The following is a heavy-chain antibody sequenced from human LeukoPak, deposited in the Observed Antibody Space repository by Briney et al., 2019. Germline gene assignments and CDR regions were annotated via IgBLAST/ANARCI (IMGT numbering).Heavy chain of an antibody. D-gene: IGHD4-17*01. CDR3: ARGSLGDYGNWFDL. V-gene: IGHV4-59*01. Sequence: SETLSLTCTVSGGSISSYYWSWIRQPPGKGLEWIGYTHYSGSTNYNPSLKSRVTISVDTSKNQFSLKMSSVTAVDTAAYYCARGSLGDYGNWFDLWGQGTLVTVSS. J-gene: IGHJ5*02. CDR1: GGSISSYY. CDR2: THYSGST.